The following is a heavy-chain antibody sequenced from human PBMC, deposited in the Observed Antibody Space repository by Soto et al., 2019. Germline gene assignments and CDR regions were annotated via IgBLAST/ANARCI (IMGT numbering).Heavy chain of an antibody. J-gene: IGHJ6*02. V-gene: IGHV4-4*02. CDR2: AHHSGRT. CDR3: ACIFSGGYSYGFYYYGMDV. CDR1: GGSMTSRNW. Sequence: TLSLTGTFAGGSMTSRNWLNIVRQSTGKGLEWIGEAHHSGRTNYNPSLKSRVTISVDKSKNHFSLKLSSVTAADTAVYYCACIFSGGYSYGFYYYGMDVWGQGTTVT. D-gene: IGHD5-18*01.